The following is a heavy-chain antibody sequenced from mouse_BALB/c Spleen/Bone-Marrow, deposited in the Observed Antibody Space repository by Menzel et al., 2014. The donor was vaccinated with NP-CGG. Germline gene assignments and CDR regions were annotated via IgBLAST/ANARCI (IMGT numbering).Heavy chain of an antibody. V-gene: IGHV7-3*02. Sequence: EVQLVEFGGGLVQPGGSLRLSCTTSGFTFTDYYMSWVRQPPGKALEWLAFIRNKAYGYTTEYSASVRGRFTISRDNSQSILYLQMNTLRAEDSATYYCARFPMDYWGQGTSVTVSS. CDR3: ARFPMDY. J-gene: IGHJ4*01. CDR1: GFTFTDYY. CDR2: IRNKAYGYTT.